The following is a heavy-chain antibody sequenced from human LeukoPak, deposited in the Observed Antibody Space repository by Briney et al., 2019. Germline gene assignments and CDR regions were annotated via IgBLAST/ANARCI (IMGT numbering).Heavy chain of an antibody. CDR2: IIPILGIA. CDR1: GYTFTGYY. J-gene: IGHJ6*02. V-gene: IGHV1-69*04. D-gene: IGHD1-26*01. CDR3: ARDRLGATIVYYYYGMDV. Sequence: SVKVSCKASGYTFTGYYMHWVRQAPGQGLEWMGRIIPILGIANYAQKFQGRVTITADKSTSTAYMELSSPRSEDTAVYYCARDRLGATIVYYYYGMDVWGQGTTVTVSS.